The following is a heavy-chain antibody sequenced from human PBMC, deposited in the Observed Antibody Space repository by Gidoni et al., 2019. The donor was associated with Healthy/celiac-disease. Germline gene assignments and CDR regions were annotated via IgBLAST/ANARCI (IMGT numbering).Heavy chain of an antibody. J-gene: IGHJ6*02. CDR1: GGSISSYY. D-gene: IGHD1-26*01. CDR2: IYTSGST. CDR3: ARDCMGYSGSYYDYYYGMDV. V-gene: IGHV4-4*07. Sequence: QVQLQESGPGLVKPSETLSLTCTVSGGSISSYYWSWIRQPAGKGLEWIGRIYTSGSTNYNPSLKSRVTMSVDTSKNQFSLKLSSVTAADTAVYYCARDCMGYSGSYYDYYYGMDVWGQGTTVTVSS.